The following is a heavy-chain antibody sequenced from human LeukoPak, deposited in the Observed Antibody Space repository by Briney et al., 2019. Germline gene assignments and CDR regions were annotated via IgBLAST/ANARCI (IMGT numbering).Heavy chain of an antibody. CDR3: ARAAAYCSGGSCYFNY. Sequence: GGSLRLSCAASGFTVSSNSMSWVRQAPGKGLEWVSVIHSGGSTYYADSVKGRFTISRDNSKNTLFLQMNSLRAEDTAVYYCARAAAYCSGGSCYFNYWGQGTLVTVSS. D-gene: IGHD2-15*01. CDR2: IHSGGST. CDR1: GFTVSSNS. J-gene: IGHJ4*02. V-gene: IGHV3-53*01.